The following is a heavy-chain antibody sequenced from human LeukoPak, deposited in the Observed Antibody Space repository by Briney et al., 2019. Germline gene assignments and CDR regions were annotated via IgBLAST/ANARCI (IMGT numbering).Heavy chain of an antibody. D-gene: IGHD3-3*01. CDR3: ARARTIFGVVINFDY. V-gene: IGHV3-48*02. J-gene: IGHJ4*02. CDR2: ISSSSSTI. CDR1: GFTFSSYS. Sequence: GGSLRLSCAASGFTFSSYSMNWVRQAPGKGREWVSYISSSSSTIYYADSVKGRFTISRDNAKNSLYLQMNSLRDEDTAVYYCARARTIFGVVINFDYWGQGTLVTVSS.